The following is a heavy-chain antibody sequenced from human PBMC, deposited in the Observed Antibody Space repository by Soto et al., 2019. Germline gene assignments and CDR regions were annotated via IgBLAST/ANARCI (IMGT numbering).Heavy chain of an antibody. J-gene: IGHJ3*02. Sequence: SVKVSCKASGGTFSSYAMSWVRQAPGQGLEWMGGIIPIFGTANYAQKFQGRVTITADKSTSTAYMELSSLRSEDTAVYYCAREPWSGYSAFDIWGQGTMVTVAS. V-gene: IGHV1-69*06. CDR1: GGTFSSYA. CDR2: IIPIFGTA. CDR3: AREPWSGYSAFDI. D-gene: IGHD3-3*01.